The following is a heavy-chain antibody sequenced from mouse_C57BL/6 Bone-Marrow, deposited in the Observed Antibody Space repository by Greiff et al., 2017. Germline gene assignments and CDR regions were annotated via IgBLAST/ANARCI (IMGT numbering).Heavy chain of an antibody. J-gene: IGHJ3*01. CDR2: IWTGGGT. Sequence: VKLMESGPGLVAPSQSLSITCTVSGFSLTSYAISWVRQPPGKGLEWLGVIWTGGGTNYNSALKSRLSISKDNSKSQVFLKMNSLQTDDTARYYGASTYYYGSSYGFAYWGQGTLVTVSA. CDR1: GFSLTSYA. V-gene: IGHV2-9-1*01. CDR3: ASTYYYGSSYGFAY. D-gene: IGHD1-1*01.